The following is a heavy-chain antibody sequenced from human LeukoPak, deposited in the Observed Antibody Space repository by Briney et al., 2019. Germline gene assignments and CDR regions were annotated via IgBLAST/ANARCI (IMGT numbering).Heavy chain of an antibody. D-gene: IGHD4-17*01. J-gene: IGHJ3*02. CDR3: AADGRDYGDYVVAFDI. CDR1: GFTFTSSA. Sequence: ASVRVSCKASGFTFTSSAVQWVRQARGQRLEWIGWIFVGSGNTNYAQKFQERVTITRDMSTSTAYMELSSLRSEDTAVYYCAADGRDYGDYVVAFDIWGQGTMVTVSS. V-gene: IGHV1-58*01. CDR2: IFVGSGNT.